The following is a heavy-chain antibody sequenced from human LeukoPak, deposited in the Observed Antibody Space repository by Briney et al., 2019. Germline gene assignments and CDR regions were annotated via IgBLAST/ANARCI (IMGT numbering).Heavy chain of an antibody. CDR1: GFTFSDYY. CDR3: ARAPYSSGWYGEGYYFDY. D-gene: IGHD6-19*01. J-gene: IGHJ4*02. V-gene: IGHV3-11*04. CDR2: ISSSGSTI. Sequence: GGSLRLSCAASGFTFSDYYMSWIRQAPGKGLEWVSYISSSGSTIYYADSVKGRFTISRDNAKNSLYLQMNSLRAEDTAVYYCARAPYSSGWYGEGYYFDYWGQGTLLTVSS.